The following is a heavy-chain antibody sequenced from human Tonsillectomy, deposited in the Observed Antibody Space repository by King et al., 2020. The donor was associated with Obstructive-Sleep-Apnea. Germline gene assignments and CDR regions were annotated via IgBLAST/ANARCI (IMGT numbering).Heavy chain of an antibody. CDR3: AKTGGYGRGWVDY. CDR1: GFTFDDYA. D-gene: IGHD3-22*01. V-gene: IGHV3-43D*03. Sequence: VQLVESGGVVVQPGGSLRLSCAASGFTFDDYAMHWVRQAPGKGLEWVSLISWNGGSTYYEDSVKGRFTISRDNSKNSLYRQMNSLRAEDTALYYCAKTGGYGRGWVDYWGQGTLVTVSS. J-gene: IGHJ4*02. CDR2: ISWNGGST.